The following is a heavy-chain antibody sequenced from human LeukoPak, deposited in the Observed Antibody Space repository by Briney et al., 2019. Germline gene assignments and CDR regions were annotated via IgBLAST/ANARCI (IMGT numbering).Heavy chain of an antibody. Sequence: GGSLRLSCAASGFTFSTYWMHWVRQAPGKGLVWVSRINSDGSSTSYADSVKGRFTISRDNAKNSLYLQMNSLRAEDTAVYYCARMDNGVCYYFDYWGQGTLVTVSS. V-gene: IGHV3-74*01. CDR1: GFTFSTYW. CDR2: INSDGSST. J-gene: IGHJ4*02. D-gene: IGHD2-8*01. CDR3: ARMDNGVCYYFDY.